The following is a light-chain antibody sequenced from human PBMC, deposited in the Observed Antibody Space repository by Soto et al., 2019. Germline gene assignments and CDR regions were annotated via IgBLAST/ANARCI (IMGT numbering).Light chain of an antibody. CDR3: TSHSSSGTLAV. CDR1: SSDIGGSNW. V-gene: IGLV2-14*01. Sequence: QSVLTQPASVSGSPGQSITISCNGTSSDIGGSNWFSWYQQHPGRAPKLIIFLVSGRPSGVSDHFSGSRSDNTASLTISGLQAEDEADYYCTSHSSSGTLAVFGTGTKLTVL. J-gene: IGLJ1*01. CDR2: LVS.